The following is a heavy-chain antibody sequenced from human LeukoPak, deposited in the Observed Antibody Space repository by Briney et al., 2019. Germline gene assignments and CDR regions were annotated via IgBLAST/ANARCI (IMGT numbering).Heavy chain of an antibody. D-gene: IGHD2/OR15-2a*01. Sequence: ASVKVSCKASGYTFTSYGISWVRQAPGQGLEWMGWISAYNGNTNYAQKLQGRVTMTTDTSTSTAYMELRSLRSDDTAVYYCARDLPPLASRVSNWFDPWGQGTLVTVSS. CDR3: ARDLPPLASRVSNWFDP. CDR2: ISAYNGNT. J-gene: IGHJ5*02. V-gene: IGHV1-18*01. CDR1: GYTFTSYG.